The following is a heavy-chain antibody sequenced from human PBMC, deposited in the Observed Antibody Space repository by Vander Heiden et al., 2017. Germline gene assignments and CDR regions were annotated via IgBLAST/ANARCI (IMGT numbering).Heavy chain of an antibody. V-gene: IGHV3-23*01. CDR2: ISGSGGST. Sequence: EVQLLESGGGLVQPGGSLRLSCAASGFTFSCYAMSWVRPARGKGLEWVSAISGSGGSTYYADSVKGRFTISRDNSKNTLYLQMNSLRAEDTAVYYCAKDGYNYAYYYYYYGMDVWGQGTTVTVSS. J-gene: IGHJ6*02. D-gene: IGHD5-12*01. CDR3: AKDGYNYAYYYYYYGMDV. CDR1: GFTFSCYA.